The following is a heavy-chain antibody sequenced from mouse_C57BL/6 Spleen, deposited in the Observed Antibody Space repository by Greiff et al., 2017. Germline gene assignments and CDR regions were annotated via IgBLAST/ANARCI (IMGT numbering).Heavy chain of an antibody. Sequence: QVQLQQPGAELVKPGASVKLSCKASGYTFTSYWMHWVKQRPGQGLEWIGMIHPNSGSTNYNEKFKSKATLTVDKSSSTAYMQLSSLTSEDSAVYYCAREGGNYGFDYCGQGTTLTVSS. D-gene: IGHD2-1*01. V-gene: IGHV1-64*01. CDR2: IHPNSGST. J-gene: IGHJ2*01. CDR1: GYTFTSYW. CDR3: AREGGNYGFDY.